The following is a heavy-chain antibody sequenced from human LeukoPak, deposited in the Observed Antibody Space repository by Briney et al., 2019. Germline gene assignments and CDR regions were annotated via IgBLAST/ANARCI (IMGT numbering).Heavy chain of an antibody. J-gene: IGHJ4*02. CDR1: GFTFSSYA. CDR2: ISYDGSNK. V-gene: IGHV3-30-3*01. Sequence: TGGSLRLSCAASGFTFSSYAMHWVRQAPGKGLEWVAVISYDGSNKYYADSVKGRFTISRDNSKNTLYLQMNSLRAEDTAVYYCARGDGDAAFDYWGQGTLVTVSS. CDR3: ARGDGDAAFDY. D-gene: IGHD4-17*01.